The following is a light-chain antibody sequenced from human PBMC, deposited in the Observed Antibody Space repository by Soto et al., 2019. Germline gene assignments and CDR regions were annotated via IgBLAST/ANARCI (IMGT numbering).Light chain of an antibody. J-gene: IGLJ1*01. CDR2: SNN. CDR1: SSNIGINT. Sequence: QSALTQPPSASGTPGQRVTLSCSGSSSNIGINTVDWYQHLPGTAPKLLIYSNNQRSSGVPDRISGSKSGTSASLAISGLQSEDEADYYCAAWDDSLSGHYVLGTGTKVTVL. CDR3: AAWDDSLSGHYV. V-gene: IGLV1-44*01.